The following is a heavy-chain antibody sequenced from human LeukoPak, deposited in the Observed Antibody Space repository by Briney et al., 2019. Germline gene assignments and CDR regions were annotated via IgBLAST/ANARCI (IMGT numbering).Heavy chain of an antibody. J-gene: IGHJ5*02. CDR2: IYYSGST. CDR1: GGAISSYY. CDR3: ARDHKGDIVVVPAATPHGFDP. Sequence: SETLSLTCTVSGGAISSYYWSWIRQSPGKGLEWIGYIYYSGSTNYHPSLKSRVTMSVDTSKNQFSLKLSSVTAADTAVYYCARDHKGDIVVVPAATPHGFDPWGQGTLVTVSS. D-gene: IGHD2-2*02. V-gene: IGHV4-59*12.